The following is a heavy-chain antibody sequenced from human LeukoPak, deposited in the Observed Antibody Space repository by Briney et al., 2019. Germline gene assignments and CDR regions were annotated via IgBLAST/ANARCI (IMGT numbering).Heavy chain of an antibody. CDR1: GFTFSSYA. Sequence: GASLRLSCAASGFTFSSYAMSWVRQAPGKGLEWVSAISGSGGSTYYADSVKGRFTISRDNSTNTLYLQMKSLRAEDTAVYHCAKALYFYDSSGYTPDDAFDIWSQGTMPTASS. D-gene: IGHD3-22*01. CDR2: ISGSGGST. V-gene: IGHV3-23*01. J-gene: IGHJ3*02. CDR3: AKALYFYDSSGYTPDDAFDI.